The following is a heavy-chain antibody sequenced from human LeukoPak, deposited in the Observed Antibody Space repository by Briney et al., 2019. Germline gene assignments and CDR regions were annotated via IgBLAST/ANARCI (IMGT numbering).Heavy chain of an antibody. CDR3: ARDFSSSWYSGTGY. CDR2: ISSSGSYI. J-gene: IGHJ4*02. Sequence: PGGSLRLSCAASGFTFSSYSMNWVRQAPGKGLEWVSSISSSGSYIYYADSVKGRFTISRDNAKNSLYLQMNSLRAEDTAVYYCARDFSSSWYSGTGYWGQGTLVTVSS. V-gene: IGHV3-21*01. D-gene: IGHD6-13*01. CDR1: GFTFSSYS.